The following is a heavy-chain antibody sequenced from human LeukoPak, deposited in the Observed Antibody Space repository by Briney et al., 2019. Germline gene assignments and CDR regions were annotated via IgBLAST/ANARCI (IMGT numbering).Heavy chain of an antibody. CDR1: GLTFSNVW. Sequence: GGSLRLSCAVSGLTFSNVWMHWVRQAPGQGLVWVSRINSAGSSTVYADPVKGRFTISRDNANNMLYLQMNSLRAEDTAVHYCASFRDSDIWRQGTMVTVSS. J-gene: IGHJ3*02. V-gene: IGHV3-74*01. CDR3: ASFRDSDI. CDR2: INSAGSST. D-gene: IGHD2-21*01.